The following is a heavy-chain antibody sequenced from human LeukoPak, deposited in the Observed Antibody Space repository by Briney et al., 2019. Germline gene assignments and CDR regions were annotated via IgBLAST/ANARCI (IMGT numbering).Heavy chain of an antibody. V-gene: IGHV4-34*01. CDR1: GGSFSGYY. D-gene: IGHD1-26*01. CDR2: INHSGST. J-gene: IGHJ4*02. Sequence: SETLSLTCAVYGGSFSGYYWSWIRQPPGKGLEWIGEINHSGSTNYNPSLKSRATISVDTSKNQFSLKLSSVTAADTAVYYCASWHSGSYYEAEGFDYWGQGTLVTVSS. CDR3: ASWHSGSYYEAEGFDY.